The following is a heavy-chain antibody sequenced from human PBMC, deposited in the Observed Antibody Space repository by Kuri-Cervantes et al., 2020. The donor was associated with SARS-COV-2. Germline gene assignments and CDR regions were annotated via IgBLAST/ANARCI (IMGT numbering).Heavy chain of an antibody. CDR3: ARVPSFTMVRGANSYGMDV. CDR2: INSDGSST. CDR1: GFTFSSYW. V-gene: IGHV3-74*01. D-gene: IGHD3-10*01. J-gene: IGHJ6*02. Sequence: GESLKISCAASGFTFSSYWMHWVRQAPGKGLVWVSRINSDGSSTSYADSVKGRFTISRDNAKNTLYLQMNSLRAEDTAVYYCARVPSFTMVRGANSYGMDVWGQGTTVTVSS.